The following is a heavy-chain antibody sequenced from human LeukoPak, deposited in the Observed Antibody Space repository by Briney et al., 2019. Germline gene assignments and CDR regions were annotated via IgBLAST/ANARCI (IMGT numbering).Heavy chain of an antibody. CDR1: GFTFNNYA. CDR3: AKGVSTRPLYYFDN. Sequence: GGSLRLSCAASGFTFNNYAMTWVRQAPGKGLEWVSVISTSGASTYSADSVKGRFTISRDDSKNTLYLQMNTLRVEDTAVYYCAKGVSTRPLYYFDNWGQGTLVTVYS. V-gene: IGHV3-23*01. CDR2: ISTSGAST. D-gene: IGHD6-6*01. J-gene: IGHJ4*02.